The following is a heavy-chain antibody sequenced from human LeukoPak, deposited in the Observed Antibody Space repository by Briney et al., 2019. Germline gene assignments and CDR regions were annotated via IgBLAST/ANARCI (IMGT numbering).Heavy chain of an antibody. D-gene: IGHD3-22*01. Sequence: GGSLRLSCAASGFTFSDYYMSWIRQAPGKGLEWVSYISSSNSYTDYADSVKGRFYADSVKGRFTISRDNAKNSLYLQMNSLRAEDTAVYYCASLTYYFDSSGYYPGYFQHWGQGTLVTVSS. CDR2: ISSSNSYT. V-gene: IGHV3-11*03. J-gene: IGHJ1*01. CDR1: GFTFSDYY. CDR3: ASLTYYFDSSGYYPGYFQH.